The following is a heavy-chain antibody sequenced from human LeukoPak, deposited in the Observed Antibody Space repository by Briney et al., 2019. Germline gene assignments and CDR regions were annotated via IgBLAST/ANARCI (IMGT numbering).Heavy chain of an antibody. CDR2: IYYSGST. CDR1: GGSISSGDYY. J-gene: IGHJ4*02. D-gene: IGHD3-16*01. V-gene: IGHV4-30-4*01. CDR3: ARDRNEGDYVWGSYLDY. Sequence: SETLSLTCTVSGGSISSGDYYWSWIRQPPGKGLEWIGYIYYSGSTYYNPSLKSRVTISVDTSKNQFSLKLSSVTAADTAVYYCARDRNEGDYVWGSYLDYWGQGTLVTVSS.